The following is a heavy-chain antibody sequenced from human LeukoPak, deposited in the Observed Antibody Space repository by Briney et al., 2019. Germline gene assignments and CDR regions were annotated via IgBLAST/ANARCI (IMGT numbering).Heavy chain of an antibody. D-gene: IGHD6-6*01. CDR3: AREYSSSSWFDP. Sequence: ASVKVSCKASGHTFTSYYMHWVRQAPGQGLEGMGIINPSGGSTSYAQKFQGRVTMTRDMSTSTVYMELSSLRSEDTAVYYCAREYSSSSWFDPWGQGTLVSVSS. J-gene: IGHJ5*02. CDR2: INPSGGST. V-gene: IGHV1-46*01. CDR1: GHTFTSYY.